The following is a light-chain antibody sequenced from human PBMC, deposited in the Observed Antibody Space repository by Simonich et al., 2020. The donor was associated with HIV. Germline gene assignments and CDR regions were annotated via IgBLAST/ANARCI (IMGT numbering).Light chain of an antibody. CDR2: KAS. J-gene: IGKJ4*01. CDR3: QQYNSYSLT. CDR1: QSISSW. Sequence: DIQMTQSPSTLSASVGDSVTITCRASQSISSWLAWYQQKPGKAPKLLIYKASTLESGVPSRFSGSGSATEFTLTISSLQPDDFATYYCQQYNSYSLTFGGGTKVEIK. V-gene: IGKV1-5*03.